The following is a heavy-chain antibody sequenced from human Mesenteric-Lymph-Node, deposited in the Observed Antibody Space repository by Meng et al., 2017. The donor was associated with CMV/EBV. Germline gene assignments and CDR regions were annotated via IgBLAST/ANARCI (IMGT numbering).Heavy chain of an antibody. CDR1: GGSFSGYY. CDR3: ARGSSYDILTGYFDY. V-gene: IGHV4-34*01. CDR2: INHSGST. J-gene: IGHJ4*02. Sequence: GQLHQWGAGVLKPSETLSVTCAVYGGSFSGYYWNWIRQSPEKGLEWIGEINHSGSTTYNPSFTSRIIISVDTSTNQISLNMSSVTAADTAVYYCARGSSYDILTGYFDYWGQGALVTVSS. D-gene: IGHD3-9*01.